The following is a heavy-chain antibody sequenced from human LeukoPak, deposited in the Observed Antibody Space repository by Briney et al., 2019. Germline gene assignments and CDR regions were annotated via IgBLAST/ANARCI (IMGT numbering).Heavy chain of an antibody. V-gene: IGHV3-9*01. CDR2: ISWNSGSI. Sequence: PGGSLRLSCAASGFTFSSYAMSWVRQAPGKGLEWVSGISWNSGSIGYADSVKGRFTISRDNAKNSLYLQMNSLRAEDTALYYCAKDSHSGSYRYFDLWGRGTLVTVSS. CDR1: GFTFSSYA. J-gene: IGHJ2*01. CDR3: AKDSHSGSYRYFDL. D-gene: IGHD1-26*01.